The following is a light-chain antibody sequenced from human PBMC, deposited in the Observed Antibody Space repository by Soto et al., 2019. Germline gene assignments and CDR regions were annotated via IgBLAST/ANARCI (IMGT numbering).Light chain of an antibody. CDR3: QQRSNWPPLT. CDR2: DAS. CDR1: QSVSSY. J-gene: IGKJ4*01. V-gene: IGKV3-11*01. Sequence: EIVLTQSPATLSLSPGERATLSCRASQSVSSYLAWYQQQPGQAPRLLIYDASNRATGIPARFSGSGSGTDFTLTISSLEPEDFAVYYCQQRSNWPPLTLGGGTKVEIK.